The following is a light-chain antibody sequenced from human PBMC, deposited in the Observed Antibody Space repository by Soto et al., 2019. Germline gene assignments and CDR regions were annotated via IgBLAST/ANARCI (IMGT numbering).Light chain of an antibody. CDR2: GAS. J-gene: IGKJ1*01. V-gene: IGKV3-20*01. CDR1: QSVSSNF. Sequence: EIVLTQSPGTLSLSPGDRATLSCRASQSVSSNFLAWYQQKPGQAPRLLIYGASIRATGIPDRFSGSGSGIDFSLIIRRLEPEDFAIYFCHQYGSSPRTFGQGTKVEIK. CDR3: HQYGSSPRT.